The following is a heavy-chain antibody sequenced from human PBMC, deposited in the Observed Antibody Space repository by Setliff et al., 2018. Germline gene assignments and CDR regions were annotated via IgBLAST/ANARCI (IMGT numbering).Heavy chain of an antibody. CDR1: GFTFSSYA. CDR3: AKRGPYCSGGTCHYYFDY. Sequence: PGESLKISCAASGFTFSSYAITWVRQAPGKGLGWVSMISGSAQTTYYADSVKGRFTISRDNSKNTVYLEMNSLRAEDTAVYYCAKRGPYCSGGTCHYYFDYWGQGTLVTVSS. V-gene: IGHV3-23*01. D-gene: IGHD2-15*01. CDR2: ISGSAQTT. J-gene: IGHJ4*02.